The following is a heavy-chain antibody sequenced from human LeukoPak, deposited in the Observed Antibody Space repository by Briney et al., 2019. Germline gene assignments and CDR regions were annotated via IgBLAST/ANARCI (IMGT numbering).Heavy chain of an antibody. J-gene: IGHJ6*03. CDR1: GFTVSSNY. CDR3: ARAATGDPPYYYYYYMDV. Sequence: GGSLRLSCAASGFTVSSNYMSWVRQAPGKGLEWVSVIYSGGSTYYADSVKGRFTISRDNSKNTLYLQMNSLRAEDTAVYYCARAATGDPPYYYYYYMDVWGKGTTVTVSS. D-gene: IGHD7-27*01. CDR2: IYSGGST. V-gene: IGHV3-53*01.